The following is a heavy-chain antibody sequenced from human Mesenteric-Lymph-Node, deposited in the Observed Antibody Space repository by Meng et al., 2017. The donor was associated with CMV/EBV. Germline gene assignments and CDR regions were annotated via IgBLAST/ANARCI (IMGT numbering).Heavy chain of an antibody. J-gene: IGHJ3*02. CDR1: GGSISSYY. V-gene: IGHV4-59*01. CDR2: IYYSGST. D-gene: IGHD2-2*01. Sequence: SETLSLTCTVSGGSISSYYWSWIRQPPGKGLEWIGYIYYSGSTNYNPSLKSRFTISVDTSKNQFSLKLSSVTAADTAVYYCARGCSSTSCNDAVDIWGQGTMVTVSS. CDR3: ARGCSSTSCNDAVDI.